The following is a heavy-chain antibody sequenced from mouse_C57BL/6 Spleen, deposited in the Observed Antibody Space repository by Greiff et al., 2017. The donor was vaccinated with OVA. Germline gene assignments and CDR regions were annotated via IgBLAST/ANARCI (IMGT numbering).Heavy chain of an antibody. CDR3: ARDGSSYVGWYFDV. CDR2: IYPSDSET. CDR1: GYTFTSYW. V-gene: IGHV1-61*01. Sequence: VQLHQPGAELVRPGSSVKLSCKASGYTFTSYWMDWVKQRPGQGLEWIGNIYPSDSETTYNQKFKDKATLTVDKSSSTAYMQLSSLTSEDSAVYYCARDGSSYVGWYFDVWGTGTTVTVSS. D-gene: IGHD1-1*01. J-gene: IGHJ1*03.